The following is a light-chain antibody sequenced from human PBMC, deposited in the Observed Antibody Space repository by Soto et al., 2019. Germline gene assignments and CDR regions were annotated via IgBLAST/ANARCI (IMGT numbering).Light chain of an antibody. CDR2: EAS. V-gene: IGKV3-11*01. CDR3: HQRQRWPRT. CDR1: QNVAAR. J-gene: IGKJ1*01. Sequence: EIVLTQSPATLSASPGERVTLSCRASQNVAARLAWYQHKPGQAPRLLIYEASNRAAGIPGRFSGSGSETDFTLTITSLEPEDFAFYFCHQRQRWPRTFGQGTKVEIK.